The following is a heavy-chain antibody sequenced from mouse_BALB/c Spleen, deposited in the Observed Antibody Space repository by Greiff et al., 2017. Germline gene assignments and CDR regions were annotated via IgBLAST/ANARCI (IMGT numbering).Heavy chain of an antibody. CDR1: GFTFSSYA. Sequence: EVMLVESGGGLVKPGGSLKLSCAASGFTFSSYAMSWVRQTPEKRLEWVATISSGGSYTYYPDSVKGRFTISRDNAKNTLYLQMSSLRSEDTAMYYCARMDLYWGQGTLVTVSA. J-gene: IGHJ3*01. CDR2: ISSGGSYT. CDR3: ARMDLY. V-gene: IGHV5-9-1*01.